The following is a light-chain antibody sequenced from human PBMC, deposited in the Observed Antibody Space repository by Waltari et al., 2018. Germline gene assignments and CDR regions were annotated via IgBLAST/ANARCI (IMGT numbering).Light chain of an antibody. CDR2: EVN. J-gene: IGLJ2*01. Sequence: QAALTQPRSVSGSPGQSVTISCTGTSSDIGGYIYVSWYQQHPGTAPKLMIYEVNKRPSVFSNRFSGSTSGTTASLTISGLQAEDDADYYCSSYAGSYTWVFGGGTRLTVL. CDR1: SSDIGGYIY. CDR3: SSYAGSYTWV. V-gene: IGLV2-11*01.